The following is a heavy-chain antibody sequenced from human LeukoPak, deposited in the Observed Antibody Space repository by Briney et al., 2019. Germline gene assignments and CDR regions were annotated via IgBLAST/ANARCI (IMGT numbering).Heavy chain of an antibody. Sequence: GESLKISCTTSGYDFTSYWIAWVRQIPGKGLEWVGIIYPGDSDTRYGPSFQGRVTFSVDKSANTAFLQWSSLKASDTAMYYCARVMDYDFWIPSYWGQGTLVTVSS. V-gene: IGHV5-51*01. CDR3: ARVMDYDFWIPSY. CDR2: IYPGDSDT. CDR1: GYDFTSYW. J-gene: IGHJ4*02. D-gene: IGHD3-3*01.